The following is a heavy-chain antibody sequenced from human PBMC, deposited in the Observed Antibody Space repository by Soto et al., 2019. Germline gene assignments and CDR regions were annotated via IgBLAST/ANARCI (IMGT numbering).Heavy chain of an antibody. J-gene: IGHJ6*02. CDR1: GGTFSSYA. CDR3: ARSSKVPYPGKSFYDYGDYAQAGNYYYYGMDV. D-gene: IGHD4-17*01. Sequence: ASVKVSCKASGGTFSSYAISWVRQAPGQGLEWMGGIIPIFGTANYAQKFQGRVTITADESTSTAYMELSSLRSEDTAVYYCARSSKVPYPGKSFYDYGDYAQAGNYYYYGMDVWGQGTTVTVSS. CDR2: IIPIFGTA. V-gene: IGHV1-69*13.